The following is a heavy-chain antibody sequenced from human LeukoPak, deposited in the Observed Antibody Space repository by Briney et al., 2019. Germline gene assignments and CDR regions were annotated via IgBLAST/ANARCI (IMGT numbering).Heavy chain of an antibody. J-gene: IGHJ5*02. CDR1: GFSLSTSGVG. CDR2: IYWNDDQ. V-gene: IGHV2-5*01. CDR3: AHNGLYH. Sequence: SGPTLVNPTQTLTLTCTFSGFSLSTSGVGVAWIRQSPVQALEWLAVIYWNDDQRYSPSLKSRLTITKDTSKNQVVFTMTNMDPADTATYHCAHNGLYHWGQGTLVTVSS. D-gene: IGHD2-15*01.